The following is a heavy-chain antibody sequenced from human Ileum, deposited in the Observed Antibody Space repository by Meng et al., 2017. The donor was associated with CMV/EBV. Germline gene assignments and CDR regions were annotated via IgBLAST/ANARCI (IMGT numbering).Heavy chain of an antibody. CDR2: IRGRGGST. CDR3: TSVGYCSSTSCYTVDY. CDR1: GFSLSDHF. J-gene: IGHJ4*02. Sequence: GESLKISCAVSGFSLSDHFMAWIRQTPEKGLEWVSYIRGRGGSTYYADSVKGRFTISKDNAGNSVFLEMNSLSAEDTAVYYCTSVGYCSSTSCYTVDYWGQGTLVTVSS. D-gene: IGHD2-2*02. V-gene: IGHV3-11*01.